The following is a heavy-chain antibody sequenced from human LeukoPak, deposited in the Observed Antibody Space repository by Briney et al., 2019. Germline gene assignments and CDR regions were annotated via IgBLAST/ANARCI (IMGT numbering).Heavy chain of an antibody. D-gene: IGHD3-3*01. J-gene: IGHJ4*02. CDR2: IKSKTDGGTT. CDR1: GFTFSNAW. Sequence: GGSLRLSCAASGFTFSNAWMSWVRQAPGKGLEWVGRIKSKTDGGTTDYAAPVKGRFTISRDDSKNTLYLQMNSLKTEDTAVYYCAKGADDFWSGYFPNFDYWGQGALVTVSS. CDR3: AKGADDFWSGYFPNFDY. V-gene: IGHV3-15*01.